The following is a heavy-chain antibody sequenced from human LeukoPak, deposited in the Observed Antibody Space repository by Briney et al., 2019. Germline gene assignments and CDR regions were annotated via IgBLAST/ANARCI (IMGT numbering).Heavy chain of an antibody. CDR2: INHSGST. CDR3: ARGPPHYDFWSGSAGYMDV. CDR1: GGSISSSSYY. V-gene: IGHV4-39*07. D-gene: IGHD3-3*01. Sequence: SETLSLTCTVSGGSISSSSYYWGWIRQPPGKGLEWIGEINHSGSTNYNPSLKSRVTISVDTSKNQFSLKLSSVTAADTAVYYCARGPPHYDFWSGSAGYMDVWGKGTTVTVSS. J-gene: IGHJ6*03.